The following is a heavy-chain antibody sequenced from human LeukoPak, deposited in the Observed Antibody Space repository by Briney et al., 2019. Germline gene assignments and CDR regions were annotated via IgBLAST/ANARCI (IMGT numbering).Heavy chain of an antibody. CDR3: AKEIGYSSGWYGGGFDY. V-gene: IGHV3-30*18. J-gene: IGHJ4*02. CDR2: ISYDGSNK. CDR1: GFTFSSYG. Sequence: GGSLRLSCAASGFTFSSYGMHWVRQAPGKGLEWGAVISYDGSNKYYADSVKGRFTISRDNSKNTLYLQMNSLRAEYTAVYYCAKEIGYSSGWYGGGFDYWGQGTLVTVSS. D-gene: IGHD6-19*01.